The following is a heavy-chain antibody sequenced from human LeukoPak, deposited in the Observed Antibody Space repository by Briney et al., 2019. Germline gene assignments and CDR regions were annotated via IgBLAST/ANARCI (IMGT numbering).Heavy chain of an antibody. CDR3: SNVAKGRYFFYYMDD. Sequence: ASVTVSCTSSVHSGTTFGITWWRQAPGQGLEWRGWMSPNNCHRGYAYKFQGRVTSTTDTSTTTSSMELRMLRSADTAVYFCSNVAKGRYFFYYMDDWGQGTPVTVS. CDR1: VHSGTTFG. V-gene: IGHV1-18*01. J-gene: IGHJ6*03. CDR2: MSPNNCHR.